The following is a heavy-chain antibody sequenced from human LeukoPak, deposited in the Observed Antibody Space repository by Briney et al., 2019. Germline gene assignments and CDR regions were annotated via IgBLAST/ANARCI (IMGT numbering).Heavy chain of an antibody. CDR2: ISHDGTT. V-gene: IGHV4-4*02. D-gene: IGHD3-22*01. Sequence: KPSETLSLTCGVSGGSIDITNYWSWVRQAPGKGLEWIGGISHDGTTNYNPSLRSRVAMSLDRANNQFSLSLTSVTAADTAVYYCTREDRPFCPFAYWGQGVLVTVSS. CDR1: GGSIDITNY. J-gene: IGHJ4*02. CDR3: TREDRPFCPFAY.